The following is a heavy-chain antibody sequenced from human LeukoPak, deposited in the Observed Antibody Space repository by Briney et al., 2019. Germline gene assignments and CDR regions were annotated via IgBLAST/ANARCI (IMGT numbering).Heavy chain of an antibody. CDR1: GYTFTRNG. D-gene: IGHD1-26*01. CDR2: INAYNDNT. J-gene: IGHJ6*02. Sequence: ASVKVSCKASGYTFTRNGISWVRQAPGQGLEWMGWINAYNDNTHYAERLQGRITMTTDTSTSTAYMELRSLRSDDTAVYYCARWELDYYYGMDVWGQGTTVTVSS. CDR3: ARWELDYYYGMDV. V-gene: IGHV1-18*01.